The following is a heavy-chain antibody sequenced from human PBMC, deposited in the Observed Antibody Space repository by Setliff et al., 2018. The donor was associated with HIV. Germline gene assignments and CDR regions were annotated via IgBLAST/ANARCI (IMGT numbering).Heavy chain of an antibody. CDR3: AQYASGTYMLYFDF. CDR1: GFTFSNYA. Sequence: GGSLRLSCAASGFTFSNYAMSWVRQAPGQGLEWVSCIRGSGDTTYYADSVRGRFTISRDNSKNTLYLQMNSLRAEDAAIYYCAQYASGTYMLYFDFWGQGTLITVSS. J-gene: IGHJ4*02. CDR2: IRGSGDTT. D-gene: IGHD3-10*01. V-gene: IGHV3-23*01.